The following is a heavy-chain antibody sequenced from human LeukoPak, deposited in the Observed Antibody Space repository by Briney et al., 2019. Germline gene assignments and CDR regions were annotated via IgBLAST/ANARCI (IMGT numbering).Heavy chain of an antibody. CDR3: TKDHPDCRGTSCLLFDS. J-gene: IGHJ4*02. V-gene: IGHV3-23*01. CDR2: ITSGGGST. CDR1: GFTFSSYA. Sequence: GGSLRLSCAASGFTFSSYAMSWVRQAPGKGLEWVSMITSGGGSTYHADSVKGRFTISGDNSKNTLYLQMTSLRAEDTAVYYCTKDHPDCRGTSCLLFDSWGQGTLVTVSS. D-gene: IGHD2-2*01.